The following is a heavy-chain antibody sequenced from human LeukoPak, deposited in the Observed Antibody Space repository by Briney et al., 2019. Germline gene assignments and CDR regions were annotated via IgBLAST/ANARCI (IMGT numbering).Heavy chain of an antibody. CDR2: IIPIFGTA. CDR1: GGTFSSYA. D-gene: IGHD2-2*01. V-gene: IGHV1-69*13. Sequence: SVKVSCKASGGTFSSYAISWVRQAPGQGLEWMGGIIPIFGTANYAQKFQGGVTITADESTSTAYMELSSLRSEDTAVYYCARDLKKNRLYQLPATYYFYMDVWGKGTTVTVSS. CDR3: ARDLKKNRLYQLPATYYFYMDV. J-gene: IGHJ6*03.